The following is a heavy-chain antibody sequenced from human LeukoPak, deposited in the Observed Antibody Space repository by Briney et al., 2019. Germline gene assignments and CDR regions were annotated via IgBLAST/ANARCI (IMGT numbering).Heavy chain of an antibody. D-gene: IGHD3-10*01. J-gene: IGHJ5*02. V-gene: IGHV4-30-4*01. CDR3: ARDLSSHEQVWFGELLSNWFDP. Sequence: SQTLSLTCTVSGGSISSGDYYWSWIRQPPGKGLEWIGYIYYSGSTYYNPSLKSRVTISVDTSKNQFSLKLSSVTAADTAVYYCARDLSSHEQVWFGELLSNWFDPWGQGTLVTVSS. CDR1: GGSISSGDYY. CDR2: IYYSGST.